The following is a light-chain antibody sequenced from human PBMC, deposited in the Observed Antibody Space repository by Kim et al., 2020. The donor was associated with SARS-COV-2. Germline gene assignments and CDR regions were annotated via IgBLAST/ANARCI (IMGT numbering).Light chain of an antibody. CDR3: QTWDSSAVV. CDR2: MDT. J-gene: IGLJ3*02. CDR1: NVGSKN. Sequence: SVALGQTARITCGGNNVGSKNVHWYQQKPGQVPVLVIYMDTNRPSGIPERLSASTSGNTATLTISRAQAGDEADYYCQTWDSSAVVFGGGTQLTVL. V-gene: IGLV3-9*01.